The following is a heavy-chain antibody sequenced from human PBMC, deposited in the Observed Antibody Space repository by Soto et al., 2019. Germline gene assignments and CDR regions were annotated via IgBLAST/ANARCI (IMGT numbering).Heavy chain of an antibody. CDR2: IYYSGST. CDR3: ARVRGSIDVWN. V-gene: IGHV4-39*01. Sequence: QLQLQESGPGLVKPSETLSITCTVSGGSISSSSYYWGWIRQPPGKGREWIGSIYYSGSTYYNPSLKSRVTISVDTSKNQFSLKLSSVTAADTAVYYCARVRGSIDVWNWGQGSLVTVSS. D-gene: IGHD2-2*01. CDR1: GGSISSSSYY. J-gene: IGHJ4*02.